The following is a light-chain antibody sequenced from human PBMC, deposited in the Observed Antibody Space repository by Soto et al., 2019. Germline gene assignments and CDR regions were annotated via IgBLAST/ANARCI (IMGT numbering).Light chain of an antibody. CDR1: QSLLDSHGYNY. CDR3: MRALRTPI. V-gene: IGKV2-28*01. Sequence: DIVMTQSPLSLSVTPGEPASISCRSSQSLLDSHGYNYLDWYLKRPEQSSQLLIYVATNLASGVPGMISGSGSGTVFTLNITIVEDDVVRVYYCMRALRTPIFGQGTRLEIK. CDR2: VAT. J-gene: IGKJ5*01.